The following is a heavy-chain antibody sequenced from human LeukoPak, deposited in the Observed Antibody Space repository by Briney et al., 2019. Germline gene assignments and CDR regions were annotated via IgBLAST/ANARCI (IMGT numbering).Heavy chain of an antibody. V-gene: IGHV4-59*01. D-gene: IGHD3-22*01. CDR2: IYYSGST. CDR3: ARGRVTMISGAFDI. Sequence: PSETLSLTCTVSGGSISSYYWSWIRQPPGKGLEWIGYIYYSGSTNYNPSLKSRVTISVDTSKNQFSLKLSSVTAADTAVYYCARGRVTMISGAFDIWGQGTMVTVSS. J-gene: IGHJ3*02. CDR1: GGSISSYY.